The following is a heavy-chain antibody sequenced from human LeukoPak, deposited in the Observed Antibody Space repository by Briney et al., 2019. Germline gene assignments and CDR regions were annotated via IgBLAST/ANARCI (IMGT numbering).Heavy chain of an antibody. J-gene: IGHJ3*02. CDR1: GDSIINYY. D-gene: IGHD6-25*01. CDR3: ARGPGSATAEAFDI. V-gene: IGHV4-4*07. CDR2: IYSSGVT. Sequence: SETLSLTCTISGDSIINYYWTWIRQPAGKGLEWIGRIYSSGVTNYNPSPKSRVTLSVDTSKNHLSLEMNSVTAADTAVYYCARGPGSATAEAFDIWGQGTMVTVSS.